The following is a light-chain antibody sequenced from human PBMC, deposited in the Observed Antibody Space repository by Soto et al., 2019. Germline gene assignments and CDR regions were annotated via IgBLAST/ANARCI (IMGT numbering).Light chain of an antibody. V-gene: IGLV2-14*01. J-gene: IGLJ1*01. Sequence: QSALTQPASVSGSPGQSITISCTGTSSDVGGYNYVSWYQQHPGKAPKLMIYEVSNRPSGVSNRFSGSKSGNTASLTISGLQAEDEADYYCCSYAGSSTCSYVFGTGTKLTVL. CDR1: SSDVGGYNY. CDR2: EVS. CDR3: CSYAGSSTCSYV.